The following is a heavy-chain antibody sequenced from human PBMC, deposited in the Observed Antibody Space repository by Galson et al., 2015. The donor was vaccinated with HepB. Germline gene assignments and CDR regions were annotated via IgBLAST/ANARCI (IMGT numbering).Heavy chain of an antibody. Sequence: ETLSLTCTVSGDSISSYYWTWIRQPPGKGLEWIGYTYYSGSTNYNPSLKSRVTISVDTSKNQFSLKLSSVTAADTAVYYCARGRDGYPDYWGQGTLVTVSS. CDR1: GDSISSYY. CDR2: TYYSGST. J-gene: IGHJ4*02. CDR3: ARGRDGYPDY. D-gene: IGHD5-24*01. V-gene: IGHV4-59*01.